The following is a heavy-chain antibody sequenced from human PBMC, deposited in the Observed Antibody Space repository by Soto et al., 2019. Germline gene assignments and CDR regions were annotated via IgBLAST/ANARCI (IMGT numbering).Heavy chain of an antibody. V-gene: IGHV5-51*01. J-gene: IGHJ3*02. Sequence: PGESLKISCKGSGYSFTSYWIGWVRQMPGKGLEWMGIIYPGDSDTRYSPSFQGQVTISADKSISTAYLQWSSLKASDTAMYYCAIVPATALDAFDIWGQGTMVTVSS. CDR2: IYPGDSDT. D-gene: IGHD2-2*01. CDR1: GYSFTSYW. CDR3: AIVPATALDAFDI.